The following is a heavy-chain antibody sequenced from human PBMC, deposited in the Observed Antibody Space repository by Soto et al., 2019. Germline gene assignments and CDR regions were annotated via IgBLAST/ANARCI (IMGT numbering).Heavy chain of an antibody. J-gene: IGHJ4*02. Sequence: EVQLVESGGGLVQPGGSLRLSCAASGFTFSTYWMTWVRQTPGKGLEWVANIKQDGSEKNYVDSVKGRFNISRDNTKNSLWLHMSSLGAEDTAVYYCVRESSSGWPYYFDYWGQGTLVTVSS. CDR1: GFTFSTYW. V-gene: IGHV3-7*01. CDR2: IKQDGSEK. D-gene: IGHD6-19*01. CDR3: VRESSSGWPYYFDY.